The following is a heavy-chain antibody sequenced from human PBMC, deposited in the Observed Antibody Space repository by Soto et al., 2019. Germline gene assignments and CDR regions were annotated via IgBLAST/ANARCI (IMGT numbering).Heavy chain of an antibody. Sequence: QVQLVESGGGVVQPGRSLRLSCAASGFTFSSYAMHWVRQAPGKGLEWVAVISYDGSNKYYADSVKGRFTISRDNSKNTLYLQRNSLRAEDTAVYYCARVPYSSSWSYYFDYWGQGTLVTVSS. J-gene: IGHJ4*02. CDR3: ARVPYSSSWSYYFDY. D-gene: IGHD6-13*01. CDR2: ISYDGSNK. V-gene: IGHV3-30-3*01. CDR1: GFTFSSYA.